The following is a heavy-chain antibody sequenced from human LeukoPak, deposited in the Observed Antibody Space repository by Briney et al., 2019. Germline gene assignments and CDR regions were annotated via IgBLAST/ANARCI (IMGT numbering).Heavy chain of an antibody. CDR2: IYYSGST. V-gene: IGHV4-59*01. J-gene: IGHJ6*03. CDR3: ARTYYGDYYYYYMDV. D-gene: IGHD4-17*01. CDR1: GGSISSYY. Sequence: PSQTLSLTRTVSGGSISSYYWSWIRQPPGKGLEWIGYIYYSGSTNYNSSLKCRGTISVDTSKYQFSLKLSSVTAADTAVYYCARTYYGDYYYYYMDVWGKGTTVTVSS.